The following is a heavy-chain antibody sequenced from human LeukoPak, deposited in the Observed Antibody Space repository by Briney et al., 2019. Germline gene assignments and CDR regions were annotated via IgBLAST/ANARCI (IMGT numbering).Heavy chain of an antibody. V-gene: IGHV4-34*01. CDR3: ASGERGGGRSNDAFDI. J-gene: IGHJ3*02. D-gene: IGHD2-15*01. CDR2: INHSGST. Sequence: SETLSLTCAVYGGSFSGYYWSWIRQPPGKGLEWIGEINHSGSTNYNPSLKSRVTISVDTSKNQFSLKLSSVTAADTAVYYCASGERGGGRSNDAFDIWGQGTMVTVSS. CDR1: GGSFSGYY.